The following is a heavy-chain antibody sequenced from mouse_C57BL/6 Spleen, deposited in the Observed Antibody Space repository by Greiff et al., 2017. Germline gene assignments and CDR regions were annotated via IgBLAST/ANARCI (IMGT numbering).Heavy chain of an antibody. CDR2: ISYDGSN. D-gene: IGHD1-1*01. CDR1: GYSITSGYY. CDR3: ARGATVVGPLAY. Sequence: VQLKESGPGLVKPSQSLSLTCSVTGYSITSGYYWNWIRQFPGNKLEWMGYISYDGSNNYNPSLKNRISITRDTSKNQFFLKLNSVTTEDTATYYCARGATVVGPLAYWGQGTLVTVSA. J-gene: IGHJ3*01. V-gene: IGHV3-6*01.